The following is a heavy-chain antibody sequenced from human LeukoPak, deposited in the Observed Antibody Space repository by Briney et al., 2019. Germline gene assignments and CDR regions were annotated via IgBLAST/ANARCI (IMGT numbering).Heavy chain of an antibody. D-gene: IGHD1-26*01. V-gene: IGHV1-46*01. CDR1: GYTFTNYY. CDR3: AGGTTNTKGAFDM. Sequence: ASLKVSCTASGYTFTNYYIHWVRQAPGQGLECMGIINASGSSTSYAQKFQGRVTMTRDTSTSTVYMELSSLRSEDTAVYYCAGGTTNTKGAFDMWGQGTMVTVSS. CDR2: INASGSST. J-gene: IGHJ3*02.